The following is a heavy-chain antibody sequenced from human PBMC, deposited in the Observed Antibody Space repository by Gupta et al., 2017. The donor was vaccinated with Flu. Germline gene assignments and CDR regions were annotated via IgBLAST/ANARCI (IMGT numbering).Heavy chain of an antibody. CDR3: ARVSGPARVYYYYGMDV. CDR1: GFTFSSYT. J-gene: IGHJ6*02. Sequence: EVQLVESGGGLVKPGGSLRLSCTASGFTFSSYTMNWVCQAPGKGLEWVSSISRSSSYIYYADSVKGRFTISRDNAKNSLYLIMNSLRAEDTAVYYCARVSGPARVYYYYGMDVWGQGTTVTVSS. V-gene: IGHV3-21*01. D-gene: IGHD3-10*01. CDR2: ISRSSSYI.